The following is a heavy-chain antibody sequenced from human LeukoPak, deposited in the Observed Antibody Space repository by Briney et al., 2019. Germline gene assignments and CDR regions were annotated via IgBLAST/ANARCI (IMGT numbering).Heavy chain of an antibody. V-gene: IGHV3-23*01. D-gene: IGHD5-24*01. Sequence: GGSLRLSCAASGFTFSSYAMSWVRQAPGKGLEWVSAISGSGGSTYYADSVKGRFTISRDNSKNTLYLQMDSLRAEDTAVYYCAKGRDVYNYWYFDLWGRGTLVTVSS. CDR1: GFTFSSYA. J-gene: IGHJ2*01. CDR2: ISGSGGST. CDR3: AKGRDVYNYWYFDL.